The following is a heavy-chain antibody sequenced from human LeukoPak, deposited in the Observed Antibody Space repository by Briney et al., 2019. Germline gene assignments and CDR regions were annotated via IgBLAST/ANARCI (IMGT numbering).Heavy chain of an antibody. CDR3: AKDRGSSSSAYGMDV. J-gene: IGHJ6*02. D-gene: IGHD6-13*01. CDR1: GFTYSSYA. V-gene: IGHV3-23*01. CDR2: ISGSGGST. Sequence: GGSLRLSCAGSGFTYSSYAMSWVRQAPGKGLEWVSSISGSGGSTYYADSVKGRFTISRDNSKNTLYVQMNSLRAEDTAVYYCAKDRGSSSSAYGMDVWGQGTTVTVSS.